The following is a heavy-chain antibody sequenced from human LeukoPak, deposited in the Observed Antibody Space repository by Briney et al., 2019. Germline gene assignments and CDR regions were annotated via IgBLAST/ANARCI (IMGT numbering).Heavy chain of an antibody. D-gene: IGHD6-6*01. CDR2: ISSSSSYI. J-gene: IGHJ6*01. CDR3: ARDWGSSSDYYYYGMDV. CDR1: GFTFSSNS. Sequence: GSLILSCAASGFTFSSNSMNWVRHAPGEGLEWVSSISSSSSYIYYADSVKGGFIISRNNTKNSLYLQMNSMRAEDTAVYYCARDWGSSSDYYYYGMDVWGQGTTVTDSS. V-gene: IGHV3-21*01.